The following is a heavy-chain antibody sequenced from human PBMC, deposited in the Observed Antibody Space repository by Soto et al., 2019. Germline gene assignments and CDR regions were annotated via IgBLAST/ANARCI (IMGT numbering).Heavy chain of an antibody. D-gene: IGHD6-19*01. CDR3: AKGGRWLVRGNYFDY. J-gene: IGHJ4*02. Sequence: EVQLLESGGGLVQPGGSLRLSCAASGFTFSSYAMSWVRQAPGKGLEWVSAISGSGGSTYYADSVKGRFTISRDNSKNTLNLQMNSLRAEDTAVYYCAKGGRWLVRGNYFDYWGQGTLVTVSS. V-gene: IGHV3-23*01. CDR2: ISGSGGST. CDR1: GFTFSSYA.